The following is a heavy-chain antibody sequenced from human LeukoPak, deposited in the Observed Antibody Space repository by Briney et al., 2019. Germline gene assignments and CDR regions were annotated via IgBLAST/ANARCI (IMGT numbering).Heavy chain of an antibody. V-gene: IGHV1-69*13. Sequence: SVKVSCKASGGIFSSYAISWVRQAPGQGLEWMGGITPMFGTANYAQKFQGRVTITADESTSTAYMELSSLRSEDTAVYYCVRDGSYYDSSGYYYLYWGQGTLVTVSS. CDR2: ITPMFGTA. D-gene: IGHD3-22*01. CDR1: GGIFSSYA. J-gene: IGHJ4*02. CDR3: VRDGSYYDSSGYYYLY.